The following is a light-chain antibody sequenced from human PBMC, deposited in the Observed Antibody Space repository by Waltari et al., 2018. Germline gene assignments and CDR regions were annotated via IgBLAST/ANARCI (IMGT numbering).Light chain of an antibody. V-gene: IGKV3-20*01. CDR1: QTVSSIA. CDR3: QQYDGTALT. CDR2: GTS. J-gene: IGKJ4*01. Sequence: EIVLTQSPGNLSLSPGERATLSCRASQTVSSIALTWYQQKPGQPPRLLIYGTSNRATGIPDRFSGTGSGTDFTLTISRLEPEDFAVYYCQQYDGTALTFGGGTKVEI.